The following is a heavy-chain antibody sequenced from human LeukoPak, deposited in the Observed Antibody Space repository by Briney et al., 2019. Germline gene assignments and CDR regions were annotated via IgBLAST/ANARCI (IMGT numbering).Heavy chain of an antibody. J-gene: IGHJ6*02. CDR2: IDSTSSYI. D-gene: IGHD6-19*01. CDR3: AREEDSGWEFYRHDGMDV. V-gene: IGHV3-21*06. Sequence: GGSLRLSCAASGFTFRSYSMNWVRQAPGKGLEWVSLIDSTSSYIYYANSVKGRFSISRDNAKNSLYLQMNSLRAEDTAVYYCAREEDSGWEFYRHDGMDVWGQGTTVTVSS. CDR1: GFTFRSYS.